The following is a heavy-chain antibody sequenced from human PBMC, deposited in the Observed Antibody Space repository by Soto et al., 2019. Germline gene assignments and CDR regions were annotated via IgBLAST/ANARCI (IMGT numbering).Heavy chain of an antibody. CDR2: IYYSGST. D-gene: IGHD5-18*01. J-gene: IGHJ6*03. V-gene: IGHV4-59*01. Sequence: PSETLSLTCTVSGGSISSYYWSWIRQPPGKGLEWIGYIYYSGSTNYNPSLKSRVTISVDTSKNQFSLKLSSVTAADTAVYYCAGFAGIQYYYYMDVWGKGTTVTVSS. CDR3: AGFAGIQYYYYMDV. CDR1: GGSISSYY.